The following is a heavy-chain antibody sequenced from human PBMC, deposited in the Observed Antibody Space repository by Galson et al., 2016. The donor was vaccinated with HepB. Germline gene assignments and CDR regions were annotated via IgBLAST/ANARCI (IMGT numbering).Heavy chain of an antibody. Sequence: SLRLSCAASGFTFSSFWMSWVRQAPGKGLEWVANIKQDGSEKSYVDSVKGRFTISRDNAKNSLFLQMNSLRAEDTAVYYCAKRAHATGDYCGMDVWGQGTTVTVSS. D-gene: IGHD2-15*01. V-gene: IGHV3-7*05. CDR2: IKQDGSEK. J-gene: IGHJ6*02. CDR3: AKRAHATGDYCGMDV. CDR1: GFTFSSFW.